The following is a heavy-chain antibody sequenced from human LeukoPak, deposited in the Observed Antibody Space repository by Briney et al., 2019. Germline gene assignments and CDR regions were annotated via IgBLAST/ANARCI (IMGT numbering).Heavy chain of an antibody. V-gene: IGHV4-31*03. Sequence: TSQTLSLTCTVSGGSISSGGYYWSWIRQHPGKGLEWIGYIYYSGSTYYNPSLKSRVTISVDTSKNRFSLKLSSVTAADTAVYYCARGFIAAAGSLDPWGQGTLVTVSS. CDR3: ARGFIAAAGSLDP. J-gene: IGHJ5*02. CDR2: IYYSGST. CDR1: GGSISSGGYY. D-gene: IGHD6-13*01.